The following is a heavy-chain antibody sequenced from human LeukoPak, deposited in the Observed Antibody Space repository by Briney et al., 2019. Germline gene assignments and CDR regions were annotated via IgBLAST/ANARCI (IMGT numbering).Heavy chain of an antibody. CDR3: AKSDCGGDCHLLDY. CDR1: GFTFSTYA. V-gene: IGHV3-23*01. CDR2: FGGSGGTI. Sequence: GGSLRLSCAASGFTFSTYAMSWVRQAPGKGLEWVSHFGGSGGTIYYADSVKGRFTISRDNSKNTLYLQMNSLRAEDTAVYYCAKSDCGGDCHLLDYWGQGTLVIVSS. D-gene: IGHD2-21*02. J-gene: IGHJ4*02.